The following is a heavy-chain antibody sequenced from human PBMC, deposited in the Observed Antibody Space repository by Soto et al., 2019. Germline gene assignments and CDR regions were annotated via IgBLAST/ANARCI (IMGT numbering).Heavy chain of an antibody. D-gene: IGHD6-19*01. CDR2: IYSGGST. Sequence: GGPLRLSCEASRLTVNSNYIVCVLHAPGKGLEWVSVIYSGGSTYYADSVRGRFTISRDNYKNTMYLQMNSLRAEDTAGYYCAGGSDSSAWPRFDYWGQGTVVTVSA. CDR1: RLTVNSNY. J-gene: IGHJ4*02. V-gene: IGHV3-53*01. CDR3: AGGSDSSAWPRFDY.